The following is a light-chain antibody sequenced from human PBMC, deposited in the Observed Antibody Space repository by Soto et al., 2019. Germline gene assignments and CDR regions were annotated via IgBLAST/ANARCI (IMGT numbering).Light chain of an antibody. CDR1: QSVSGY. J-gene: IGKJ1*01. CDR2: DTS. Sequence: PGERATLSCRASQSVSGYLAWYQQKPGQAPRLLIYDTSNRATGIPARFSGSGSGTDFTLTISSLEPEDFAVYHCQQYDSSPRTFGQGTKVEIK. CDR3: QQYDSSPRT. V-gene: IGKV3-11*01.